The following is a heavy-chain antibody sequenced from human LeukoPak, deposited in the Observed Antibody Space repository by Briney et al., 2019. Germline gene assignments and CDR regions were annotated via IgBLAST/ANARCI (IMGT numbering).Heavy chain of an antibody. CDR2: ISTYNGNT. Sequence: ASVKVSCKASGYTFISYGITWARQAPGQGLEWMGWISTYNGNTNYAQKLQDRVTMTRVTSTSTVYMELRNLRSDDTAMYYCARWGPVTTTSRVYDYYGMDVWGQGTTVTVSS. CDR3: ARWGPVTTTSRVYDYYGMDV. J-gene: IGHJ6*02. CDR1: GYTFISYG. V-gene: IGHV1-18*01. D-gene: IGHD4-17*01.